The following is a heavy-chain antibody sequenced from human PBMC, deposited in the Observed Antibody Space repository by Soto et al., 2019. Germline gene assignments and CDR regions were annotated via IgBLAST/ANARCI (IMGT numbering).Heavy chain of an antibody. D-gene: IGHD4-17*01. V-gene: IGHV4-31*03. CDR2: IYYSGST. CDR1: GGSISSGGYY. J-gene: IGHJ2*01. CDR3: ARSDFYGDYGRDWYFDL. Sequence: QVQLQESGPGLVKPSQTLSLTCTVSGGSISSGGYYWSWIRQHPGKGLEWIGYIYYSGSTYYNPSLKSRVTISVDTSKNQFSLKLSSVTAADTAVYYCARSDFYGDYGRDWYFDLWGRGTLVTVSS.